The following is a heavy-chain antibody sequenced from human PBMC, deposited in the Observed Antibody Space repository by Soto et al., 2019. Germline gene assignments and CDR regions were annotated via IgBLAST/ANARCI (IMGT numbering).Heavy chain of an antibody. CDR1: GGSISSYY. D-gene: IGHD6-6*01. V-gene: IGHV4-59*01. CDR3: ARGIAALRYWFDP. CDR2: IYYSGST. J-gene: IGHJ5*02. Sequence: PSETLSLTCTVSGGSISSYYWGWIRQPPGKGLEWIGYIYYSGSTNYNPSLKSRVTISVDTSKNQFSLKLSSVTAADTAVYYCARGIAALRYWFDPWGQGTLVTVSS.